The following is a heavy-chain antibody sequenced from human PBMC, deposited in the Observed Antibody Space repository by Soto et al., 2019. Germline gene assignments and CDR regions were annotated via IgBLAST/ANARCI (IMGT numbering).Heavy chain of an antibody. D-gene: IGHD3-10*01. CDR2: INGNSGSI. V-gene: IGHV3-23*01. J-gene: IGHJ3*02. Sequence: PGGSLRLSCAASGFTFSSYSMNWVRQAPGKGLEWVSGINGNSGSIYYADSVKGRFTISRDNSKNTLYLQMNSLRAEDTAVYYCAEGSGVHDAFDIWGQGTMVTVSS. CDR3: AEGSGVHDAFDI. CDR1: GFTFSSYS.